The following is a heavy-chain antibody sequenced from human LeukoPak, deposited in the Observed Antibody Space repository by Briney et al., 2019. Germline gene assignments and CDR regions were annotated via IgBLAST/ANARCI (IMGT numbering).Heavy chain of an antibody. CDR2: IIPIFGTA. J-gene: IGHJ1*01. CDR3: ARGGDIVVVPAAMIPRYLNGDYHRAEYFQH. CDR1: GGTLSSYA. Sequence: ASMKVSCKASGGTLSSYAISWVRQAPGQGLEWMGGIIPIFGTANYAQKFQGRVTITADESTSTAYMELSSLRSEDTAVYYCARGGDIVVVPAAMIPRYLNGDYHRAEYFQHWGQGTLVTVSS. V-gene: IGHV1-69*01. D-gene: IGHD2-2*01.